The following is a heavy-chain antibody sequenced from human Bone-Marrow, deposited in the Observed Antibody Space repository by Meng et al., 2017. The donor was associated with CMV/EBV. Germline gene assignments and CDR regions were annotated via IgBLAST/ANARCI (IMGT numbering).Heavy chain of an antibody. V-gene: IGHV3-73*01. D-gene: IGHD3-10*01. CDR2: IRSKANRYAT. CDR1: GFTFSGSA. J-gene: IGHJ6*02. Sequence: GESLKISCAASGFTFSGSAMHWVRQASGKGLEWVGRIRSKANRYATAYAASVKGRFTISRDDSKNTAYLQMNSLKTEDTAVYYCTRITMVRGVITTRSGMDVWGQGPTVTVYS. CDR3: TRITMVRGVITTRSGMDV.